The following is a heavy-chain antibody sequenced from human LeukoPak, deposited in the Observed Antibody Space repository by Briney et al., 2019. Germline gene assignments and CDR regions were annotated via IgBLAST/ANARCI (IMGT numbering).Heavy chain of an antibody. Sequence: ASVKVSCKASGYTFTGYYMHWVRQAPGQGLEWMGWSNPNSGGTNSAQRFQGRVTMTRDTSISTAYMELSRLRSDDTAVYYCASKKSGSYPIDYWGQGTLVTVSS. CDR2: SNPNSGGT. J-gene: IGHJ4*02. D-gene: IGHD1-26*01. CDR1: GYTFTGYY. CDR3: ASKKSGSYPIDY. V-gene: IGHV1-2*02.